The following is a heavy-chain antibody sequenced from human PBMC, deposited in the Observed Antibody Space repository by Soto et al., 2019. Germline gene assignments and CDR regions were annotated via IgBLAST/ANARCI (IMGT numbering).Heavy chain of an antibody. Sequence: ASVKVSCKASGYTFTSYGISWLRQAPGQGLEWMGWISAYNGNTNYAQKLQGRVTMTTDTSTSTAYMELRSLRSDDTAVYYCARVGDPYYYYGMDVWGQGTTVTVSS. D-gene: IGHD1-26*01. CDR2: ISAYNGNT. CDR1: GYTFTSYG. CDR3: ARVGDPYYYYGMDV. V-gene: IGHV1-18*04. J-gene: IGHJ6*02.